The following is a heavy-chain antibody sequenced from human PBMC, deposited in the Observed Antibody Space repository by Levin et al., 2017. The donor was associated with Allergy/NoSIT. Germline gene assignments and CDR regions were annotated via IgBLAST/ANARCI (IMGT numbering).Heavy chain of an antibody. CDR3: AKTRKGGYYYGMDV. CDR2: ISYDGSNK. Sequence: GGSLRLSCAASGFTFSSYGMHWVRQAPGKGLEWVAVISYDGSNKYYADSVKGRFTISRDNSKNTLYLQMNSLRAEDTAVYYCAKTRKGGYYYGMDVWGQGTTVTVSS. J-gene: IGHJ6*02. D-gene: IGHD1-26*01. CDR1: GFTFSSYG. V-gene: IGHV3-30*18.